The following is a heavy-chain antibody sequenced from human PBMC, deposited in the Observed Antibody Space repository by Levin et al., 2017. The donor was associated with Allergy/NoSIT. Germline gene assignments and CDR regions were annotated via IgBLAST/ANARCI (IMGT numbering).Heavy chain of an antibody. CDR2: ISGSGGST. Sequence: LSLPCAASGFTFSSYAMSWVRQAPGKGLEWVSAISGSGGSTYYADSVKGRFTISRDNSKNTLYLQMNSLRAEDTAVYYCAKDLPDYYYYYYMDVWGKGTTVTVSS. J-gene: IGHJ6*03. CDR1: GFTFSSYA. CDR3: AKDLPDYYYYYYMDV. V-gene: IGHV3-23*01.